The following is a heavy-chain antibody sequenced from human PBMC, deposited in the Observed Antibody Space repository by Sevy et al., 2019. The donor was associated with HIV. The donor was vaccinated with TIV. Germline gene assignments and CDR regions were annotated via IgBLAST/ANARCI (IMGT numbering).Heavy chain of an antibody. CDR1: GFTFSTYG. D-gene: IGHD3-16*02. Sequence: GGSLRLSCAASGFTFSTYGMYWVRQAPGKGLEWVAVVSYDGSNKYYADSVKGRFTISRDNSKNTLYLQMNSLRAEDTAVYYCAKDRNDYVWGSYRLGDWGQGTLVTVSS. CDR2: VSYDGSNK. V-gene: IGHV3-30*18. J-gene: IGHJ4*02. CDR3: AKDRNDYVWGSYRLGD.